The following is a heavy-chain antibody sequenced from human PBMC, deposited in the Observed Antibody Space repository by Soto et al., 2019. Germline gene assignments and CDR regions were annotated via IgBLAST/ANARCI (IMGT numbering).Heavy chain of an antibody. D-gene: IGHD3-22*01. CDR3: AKVDHPHYYDSSGSSY. Sequence: GRSGRLSCAASVFTFSSHAMSWVRQAPGKGLVWVSAISGSGGSTYYADSVKGRFTISRDNSKNTLYLQMNSLRAEDTAVYYCAKVDHPHYYDSSGSSYWGQGTLVTVSS. CDR1: VFTFSSHA. V-gene: IGHV3-23*01. J-gene: IGHJ4*02. CDR2: ISGSGGST.